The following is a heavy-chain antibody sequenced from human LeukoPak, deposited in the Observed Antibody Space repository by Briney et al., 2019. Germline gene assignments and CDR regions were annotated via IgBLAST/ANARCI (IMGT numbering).Heavy chain of an antibody. Sequence: ASVKVSCKASGYSFSAYTVSWVRQAPGQGLEWMALITVYNNKTDYAQKFEGRVTVTTDTSTSTAYMELRSLTSDDTAVYYCARQRFGDVHAFDVWGQGTVVSVS. D-gene: IGHD3-10*01. CDR1: GYSFSAYT. CDR2: ITVYNNKT. V-gene: IGHV1-18*01. J-gene: IGHJ3*01. CDR3: ARQRFGDVHAFDV.